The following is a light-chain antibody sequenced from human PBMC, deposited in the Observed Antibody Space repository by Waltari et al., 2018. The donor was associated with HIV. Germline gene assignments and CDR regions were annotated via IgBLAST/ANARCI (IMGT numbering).Light chain of an antibody. Sequence: EIVMTQSPATLSVSTGERATLSCRASQSVRSNLAWYQQKPGQAPRLLVYGASTRATGIPARFSASGSGTEFTLTISGLQSEDFAVYYCQQYDNWPPYMYSFGQGTKLEIK. J-gene: IGKJ2*03. CDR1: QSVRSN. V-gene: IGKV3-15*01. CDR3: QQYDNWPPYMYS. CDR2: GAS.